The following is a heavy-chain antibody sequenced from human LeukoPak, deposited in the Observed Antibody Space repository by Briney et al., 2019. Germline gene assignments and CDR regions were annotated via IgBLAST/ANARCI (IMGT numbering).Heavy chain of an antibody. CDR2: INSDGSST. J-gene: IGHJ4*02. CDR3: ARDPCHGALDY. V-gene: IGHV3-74*01. Sequence: PGGSLRLSCAASGFTFSSYWMHWVRQVPGKGLVWVSRINSDGSSTTYADSVKGRFTISRDNAKNTLYLQMNSLRAEDTAVYYCARDPCHGALDYWGQGALVTVSS. D-gene: IGHD2-2*01. CDR1: GFTFSSYW.